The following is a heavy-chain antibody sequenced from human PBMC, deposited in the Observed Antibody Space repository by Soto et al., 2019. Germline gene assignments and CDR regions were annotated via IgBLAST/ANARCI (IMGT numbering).Heavy chain of an antibody. CDR1: GFTVSSNY. CDR2: IYSGGST. D-gene: IGHD4-17*01. V-gene: IGHV3-53*01. J-gene: IGHJ4*02. Sequence: AGGSLRLSCAASGFTVSSNYMSWVRQAPGKGLEWVSVIYSGGSTYYADSVKGRFTISRDNSKNTLYLQMNSLRAEDTAVYHCARTVTTDPSFDYWGQGTLVTVSS. CDR3: ARTVTTDPSFDY.